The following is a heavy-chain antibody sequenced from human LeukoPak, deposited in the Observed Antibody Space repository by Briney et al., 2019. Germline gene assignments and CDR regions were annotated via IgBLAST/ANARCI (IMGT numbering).Heavy chain of an antibody. Sequence: GGSLRLSCAASGLTFSSYAMSWVRQAPGKRLEWVSAISGSGGSTYYADSVKGRFTISRDNSKNTLYVQMNSLRAEDTAVYYCAKQFLWFGELSHFDYWGQGTLVTVSS. CDR1: GLTFSSYA. J-gene: IGHJ4*02. CDR3: AKQFLWFGELSHFDY. D-gene: IGHD3-10*01. CDR2: ISGSGGST. V-gene: IGHV3-23*01.